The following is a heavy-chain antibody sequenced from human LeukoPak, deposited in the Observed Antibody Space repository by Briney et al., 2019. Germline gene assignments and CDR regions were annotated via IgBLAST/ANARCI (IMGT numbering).Heavy chain of an antibody. J-gene: IGHJ3*02. CDR2: IYYSGST. V-gene: IGHV4-59*12. D-gene: IGHD6-19*01. CDR3: ATQRIAVERPAGAFDI. Sequence: TSETLSLTCIVSGGSIGSYYWSWIRQPPGKGLEWIGYIYYSGSTNYNPSLKSRVTISVDTSKNQFSLKLSSVTAADTAVYYCATQRIAVERPAGAFDIWDQGTMVTVPS. CDR1: GGSIGSYY.